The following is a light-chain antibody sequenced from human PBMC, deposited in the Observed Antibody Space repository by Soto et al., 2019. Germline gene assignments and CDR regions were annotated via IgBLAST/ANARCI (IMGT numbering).Light chain of an antibody. CDR2: GAS. CDR3: HQYGSSPLT. V-gene: IGKV3-20*01. Sequence: ILLAQSPGPLSLSPGERATLSCRASQSVSSSYVAWYQQKPGQTPRLLIYGASSRATGIPDRFSGSGSGTDVTLTISRLEPEDFAVYYCHQYGSSPLTFGGGTKVDIK. CDR1: QSVSSSY. J-gene: IGKJ4*01.